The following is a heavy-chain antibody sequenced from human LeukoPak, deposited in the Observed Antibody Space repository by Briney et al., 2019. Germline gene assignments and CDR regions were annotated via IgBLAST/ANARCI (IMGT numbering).Heavy chain of an antibody. D-gene: IGHD1-26*01. CDR2: INPSGGST. V-gene: IGHV1-46*01. J-gene: IGHJ4*02. CDR3: ARSYSGSYYAESGVDY. Sequence: ASVKVSCKASGYTFINYCMHWVRQAPGQGLEWMGIINPSGGSTRYAQKFQGRVTMTRDTSTSTVYMELSSLRSEDTAVYYCARSYSGSYYAESGVDYWGQGTLVTVSS. CDR1: GYTFINYC.